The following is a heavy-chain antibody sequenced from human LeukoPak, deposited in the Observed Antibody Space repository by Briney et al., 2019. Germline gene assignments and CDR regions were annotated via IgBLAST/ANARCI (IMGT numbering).Heavy chain of an antibody. CDR3: ARLTNYYYSMDV. Sequence: PSETLSLTCTVSGGSISSYYWSWIRQPPGKGLEWIGYIYTSGSTNYNPSLKSRVTISVDTSKNQFSLKLSSVTAADTAVYYCARLTNYYYSMDVWGKGTTVTVSS. D-gene: IGHD4-11*01. V-gene: IGHV4-4*09. CDR2: IYTSGST. CDR1: GGSISSYY. J-gene: IGHJ6*03.